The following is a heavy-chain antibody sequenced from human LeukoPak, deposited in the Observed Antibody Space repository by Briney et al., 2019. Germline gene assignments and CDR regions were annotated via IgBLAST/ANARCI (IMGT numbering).Heavy chain of an antibody. CDR3: AKDSVDSSFDY. V-gene: IGHV3-30*18. CDR2: ISYDGSNK. Sequence: GGSPRLSCAASGFTFSSYGMHWVRQAPGKGLEWVAVISYDGSNKYYADSVKGRFTISRDNSKNTLYLQMNSLRAEDTAVYYCAKDSVDSSFDYWGQGTLVSVSS. J-gene: IGHJ4*02. D-gene: IGHD2-21*01. CDR1: GFTFSSYG.